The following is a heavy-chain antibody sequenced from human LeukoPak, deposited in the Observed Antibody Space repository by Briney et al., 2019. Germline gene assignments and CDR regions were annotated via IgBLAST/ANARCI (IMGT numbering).Heavy chain of an antibody. CDR2: ISYDGSNK. CDR3: ARESMVVTYFDY. D-gene: IGHD2-15*01. Sequence: GRSLRLSCAASGFTFSSYAMHWVRQAPGKGLEWVAVISYDGSNKYYADSVKGRFTISRDNSKNTLYLQMNSLRAEDTAVYYCARESMVVTYFDYWGQGTLVTVSS. J-gene: IGHJ4*02. V-gene: IGHV3-30-3*01. CDR1: GFTFSSYA.